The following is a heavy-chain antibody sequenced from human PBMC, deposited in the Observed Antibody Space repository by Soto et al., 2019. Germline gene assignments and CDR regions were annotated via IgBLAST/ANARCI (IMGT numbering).Heavy chain of an antibody. V-gene: IGHV3-15*07. CDR2: IKSKTDGGTT. J-gene: IGHJ4*02. CDR1: GFTFSNAW. CDR3: TIRGPYYDFWSGYYTGPTYYFDY. Sequence: GGSLRLSCAASGFTFSNAWMNWVRQAPGKGLEWVGRIKSKTDGGTTDYAAPVKGRFTISRDDSKNTLYLQMNSLKTEDTAVYYCTIRGPYYDFWSGYYTGPTYYFDYWGQGTLVTVSS. D-gene: IGHD3-3*01.